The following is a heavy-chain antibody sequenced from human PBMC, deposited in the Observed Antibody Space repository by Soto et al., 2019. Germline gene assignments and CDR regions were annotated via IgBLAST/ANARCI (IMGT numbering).Heavy chain of an antibody. V-gene: IGHV4-31*03. CDR1: GDSVSSGGYY. Sequence: QVQLQESGPGLVMPSQTLSLTCTVSGDSVSSGGYYWNWIRQHPGRGLEWLGYIYDSETTYYNPSLESRLSIPLEASKNHFSLKVISLTPADTAVYYCARENFGVIIHDAFDLWGQGTMVTVSS. J-gene: IGHJ3*01. CDR2: IYDSETT. CDR3: ARENFGVIIHDAFDL. D-gene: IGHD2-8*01.